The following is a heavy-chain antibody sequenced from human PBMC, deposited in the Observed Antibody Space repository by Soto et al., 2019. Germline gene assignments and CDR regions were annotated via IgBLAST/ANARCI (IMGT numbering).Heavy chain of an antibody. J-gene: IGHJ6*02. CDR1: GFSLSTIGVG. Sequence: QITLKESGPTLVKPTQTLTLTCTFSGFSLSTIGVGVGWIRQPPGKALEWLALFFWDDDKRYSHSLQSRLPVTKHTSKNQVVLTMPNMDPVDTATYYCVQSRCGGDCLQSYSSHSYYGLDVWGQGTTVTVSS. CDR2: FFWDDDK. V-gene: IGHV2-5*02. CDR3: VQSRCGGDCLQSYSSHSYYGLDV. D-gene: IGHD2-21*02.